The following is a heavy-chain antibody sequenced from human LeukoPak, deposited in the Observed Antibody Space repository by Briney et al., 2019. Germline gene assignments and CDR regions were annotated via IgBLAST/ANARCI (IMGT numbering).Heavy chain of an antibody. CDR2: IYYSGST. J-gene: IGHJ4*02. CDR3: ATMDGYKRFDY. D-gene: IGHD5-24*01. V-gene: IGHV4-59*08. CDR1: GGSISSYY. Sequence: SETLSLTCTVSGGSISSYYWSWIRQPPGKGLEWIGYIYYSGSTNYNPSLKSRVTISADTSKNQFSLKLSSVTAADTAVYYCATMDGYKRFDYWGQGTLVTVSS.